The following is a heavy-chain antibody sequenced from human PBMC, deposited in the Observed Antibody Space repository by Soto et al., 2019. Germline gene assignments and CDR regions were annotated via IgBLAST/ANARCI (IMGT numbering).Heavy chain of an antibody. J-gene: IGHJ6*02. Sequence: SVKVSCKASGGTFSSYAISWVRQATGQGLEWMGGIIPIFGTANYAQKFQGRVTITADESTSTAYMELSSLRSEDTAVYYCARGGSSWYEKNYYYYYGMDVWGQGTTVTVSS. D-gene: IGHD6-13*01. CDR1: GGTFSSYA. V-gene: IGHV1-69*13. CDR3: ARGGSSWYEKNYYYYYGMDV. CDR2: IIPIFGTA.